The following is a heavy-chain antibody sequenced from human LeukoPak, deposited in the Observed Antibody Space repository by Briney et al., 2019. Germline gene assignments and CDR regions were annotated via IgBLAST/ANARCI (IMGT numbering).Heavy chain of an antibody. V-gene: IGHV1-8*01. CDR3: ARGKSPYRNWFDP. CDR1: GYTFTSYD. Sequence: ASVKVSCKASGYTFTSYDINWVRQATGQGLEWMGWMNPNSGNTGYAQKFQGRVTMTRNTSISTAYVELSSLRSEDTAVYYCARGKSPYRNWFDPWGQGTLVTVSS. CDR2: MNPNSGNT. J-gene: IGHJ5*02.